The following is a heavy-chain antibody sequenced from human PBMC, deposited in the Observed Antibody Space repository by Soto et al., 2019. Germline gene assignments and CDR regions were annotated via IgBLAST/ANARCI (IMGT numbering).Heavy chain of an antibody. CDR3: ARLWFGELLDSYYGMDV. J-gene: IGHJ6*02. Sequence: GGSLRLSCAASGFTVSSNYMSWVRQAPGKGLVWVSVIYSGGSTYYADSVKGRFTISRHNSKNTLYLQMNSLRAEDTAVYYCARLWFGELLDSYYGMDVWGQGTTVTVSS. V-gene: IGHV3-66*04. D-gene: IGHD3-10*01. CDR2: IYSGGST. CDR1: GFTVSSNY.